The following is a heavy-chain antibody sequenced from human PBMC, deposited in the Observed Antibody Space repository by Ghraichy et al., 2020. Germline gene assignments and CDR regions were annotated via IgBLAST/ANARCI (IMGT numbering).Heavy chain of an antibody. CDR3: ARGVPKYSSGWYPKRPQDRPFDY. CDR1: GGSFSGYY. Sequence: SETLSLTCAVYGGSFSGYYWSWIRQPPGKGLEWIGEINHSGSTNYNPSLKSRVTISVDTSKNQFSLKLSSVTAADTAVYYCARGVPKYSSGWYPKRPQDRPFDYWGQGTLVTVSS. V-gene: IGHV4-34*01. D-gene: IGHD6-19*01. CDR2: INHSGST. J-gene: IGHJ4*02.